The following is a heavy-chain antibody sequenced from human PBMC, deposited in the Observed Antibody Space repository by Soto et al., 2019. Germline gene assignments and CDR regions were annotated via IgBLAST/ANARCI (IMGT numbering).Heavy chain of an antibody. D-gene: IGHD3-16*01. CDR1: GFTCSSYG. J-gene: IGHJ4*02. CDR2: ISYDGSNK. V-gene: IGHV3-30*03. Sequence: QVQLVESGGGVVQHGRTLRLSCAASGFTCSSYGMHWVRQATGKWLECVAGISYDGSNKYYADSVKSRFPISRDNSKNTLYMQMNTLRAEDTDVSYCAWGPSDYWGQGTLVAVSS. CDR3: AWGPSDY.